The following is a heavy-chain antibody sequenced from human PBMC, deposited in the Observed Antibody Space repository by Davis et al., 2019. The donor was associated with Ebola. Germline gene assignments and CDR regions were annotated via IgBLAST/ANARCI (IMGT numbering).Heavy chain of an antibody. V-gene: IGHV3-30*18. D-gene: IGHD4-11*01. CDR3: AKVDHSTDI. CDR1: GFTVSSNY. CDR2: ISYDGSNK. J-gene: IGHJ3*02. Sequence: GESLKISCAASGFTVSSNYMNWVRQAPGKGLEWVAVISYDGSNKYYADSVKGRFTISRDNSKNTLYLQMNSLRAEDTAVYYCAKVDHSTDIWGQGTMVTVSS.